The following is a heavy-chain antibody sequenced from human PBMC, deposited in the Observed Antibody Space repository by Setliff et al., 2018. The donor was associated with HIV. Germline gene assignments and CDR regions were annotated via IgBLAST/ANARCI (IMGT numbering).Heavy chain of an antibody. Sequence: ASVKVSCKASGYTFTSYDINWVRQATGQGLEWMGWMNPNSGNTGYAQKFQGRVTMTRNTSISTAYMELSSLRSEDTAVYYCARGSTPYNWNSGDYYYYMDVWGKGTTVTVSS. CDR1: GYTFTSYD. CDR2: MNPNSGNT. D-gene: IGHD1-7*01. V-gene: IGHV1-8*02. CDR3: ARGSTPYNWNSGDYYYYMDV. J-gene: IGHJ6*03.